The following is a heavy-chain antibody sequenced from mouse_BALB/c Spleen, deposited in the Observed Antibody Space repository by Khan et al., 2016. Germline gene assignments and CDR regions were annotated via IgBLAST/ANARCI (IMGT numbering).Heavy chain of an antibody. CDR2: IYPGNVNS. CDR3: ASYYYGYDESLAY. D-gene: IGHD2-14*01. CDR1: GYIFTSYY. Sequence: QVQLQQSGPELVKPGASVRISCKASGYIFTSYYIHWVKQRPGQGLEWIGWIYPGNVNSKYNEKFKGKATLTADKSSSTVYMQLSSLTSEDSAVYFCASYYYGYDESLAYWGQGTPLTVSP. J-gene: IGHJ3*01. V-gene: IGHV1S56*01.